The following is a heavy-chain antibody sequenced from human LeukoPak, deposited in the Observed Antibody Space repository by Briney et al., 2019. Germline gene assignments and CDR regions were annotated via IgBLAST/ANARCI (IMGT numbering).Heavy chain of an antibody. CDR1: GYTFTDYY. D-gene: IGHD1-26*01. V-gene: IGHV1-69*02. Sequence: SVKVSCKASGYTFTDYYLHWVRQAPGQGLEWMGRIIPILGIANYAQKFQGRVTITADKSTSTAYMELSSLRSEDTAVYYCASPSGSYSYWGQGTLVTVSS. J-gene: IGHJ4*02. CDR2: IIPILGIA. CDR3: ASPSGSYSY.